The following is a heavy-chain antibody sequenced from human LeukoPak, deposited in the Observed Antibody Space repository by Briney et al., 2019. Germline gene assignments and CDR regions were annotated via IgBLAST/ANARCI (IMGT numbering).Heavy chain of an antibody. J-gene: IGHJ4*02. CDR3: ATPHLPNCSGGSCYFDY. Sequence: GGSLRLSCAASGFTFSSYSMNWVRQAPGKGLEGVSYISSSSSTIYYADSVKGRFTISRDNAKNSLYLQMNSLRAEDTAVYYCATPHLPNCSGGSCYFDYWGQGTLVTVSS. V-gene: IGHV3-48*04. CDR2: ISSSSSTI. CDR1: GFTFSSYS. D-gene: IGHD2-15*01.